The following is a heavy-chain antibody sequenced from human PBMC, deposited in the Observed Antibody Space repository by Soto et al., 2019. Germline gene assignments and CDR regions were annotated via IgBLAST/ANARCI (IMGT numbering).Heavy chain of an antibody. V-gene: IGHV1-69*13. CDR1: GGTFSSYA. Sequence: GASVKVSCKASGGTFSSYAISWARQAPGQELEWMGGIIPIFGTANYAQKFQGRVTITADESTSTAYMELSSLRSEDTAVYYCAREGYYYDSSGYYYYFDYWGQGTLVTVSS. CDR3: AREGYYYDSSGYYYYFDY. D-gene: IGHD3-22*01. CDR2: IIPIFGTA. J-gene: IGHJ4*02.